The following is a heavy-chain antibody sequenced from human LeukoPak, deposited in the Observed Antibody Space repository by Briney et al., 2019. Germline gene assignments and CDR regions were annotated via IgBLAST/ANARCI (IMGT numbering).Heavy chain of an antibody. V-gene: IGHV3-23*01. CDR1: GFTFSSYA. D-gene: IGHD2-15*01. CDR2: ISGSGDST. CDR3: AKAHCSGGSCYSGQYYYYMDV. J-gene: IGHJ6*03. Sequence: GGSLRLSCAASGFTFSSYAMSWVRQAPGKGLEWVSAISGSGDSTYYADSVKGRFTISRDNSKNTLYLQMNSLRAEDTAVYYCAKAHCSGGSCYSGQYYYYMDVWGKGTTVTVSS.